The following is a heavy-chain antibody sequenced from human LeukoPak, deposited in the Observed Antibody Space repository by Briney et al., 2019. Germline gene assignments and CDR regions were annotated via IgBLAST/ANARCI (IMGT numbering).Heavy chain of an antibody. CDR1: GFTFSDYN. CDR2: ISRSGSTK. CDR3: AGTPGYYYMDV. V-gene: IGHV3-11*04. J-gene: IGHJ6*03. Sequence: GGSLRLSCAASGFTFSDYNMRWIRQAPGKGLEWVSSISRSGSTKYYADSVKGRFTISRDNAKNSLYLQMNSLRAEGTAVYYCAGTPGYYYMDVWGKGTTVTVSS.